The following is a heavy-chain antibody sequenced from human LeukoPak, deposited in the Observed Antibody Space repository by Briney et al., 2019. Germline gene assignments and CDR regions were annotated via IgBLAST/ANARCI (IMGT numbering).Heavy chain of an antibody. V-gene: IGHV4-39*01. Sequence: SETLSLTCTVSGGSTSSSSYYWGWIRQPPGKGLEWIGSIYYSGSTYYNPSLKSRVTISVHTSNNQFSLRLRSVTAADTAVYYCASLVAGTWGTDYWGQGALVTVSS. CDR2: IYYSGST. CDR1: GGSTSSSSYY. CDR3: ASLVAGTWGTDY. D-gene: IGHD6-19*01. J-gene: IGHJ4*02.